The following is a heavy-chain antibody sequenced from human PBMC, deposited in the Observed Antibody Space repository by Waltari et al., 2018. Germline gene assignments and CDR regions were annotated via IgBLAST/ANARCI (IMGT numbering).Heavy chain of an antibody. Sequence: QVQLQESGPGLVKPSQTLSLTCTVFGGSISSGRYYWSWIRPPAGKGLEWIGQIYTSGSNNYNPSLKSRVAISIDTSKNQFSLKLSSVTAADTAVYYCARGLLWFGELKNFDYWGQGTLVTVSS. J-gene: IGHJ4*02. CDR3: ARGLLWFGELKNFDY. CDR2: IYTSGSN. D-gene: IGHD3-10*01. CDR1: GGSISSGRYY. V-gene: IGHV4-61*02.